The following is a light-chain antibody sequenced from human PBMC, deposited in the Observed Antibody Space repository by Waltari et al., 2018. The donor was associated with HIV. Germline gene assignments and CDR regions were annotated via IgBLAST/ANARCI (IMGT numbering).Light chain of an antibody. V-gene: IGLV4-69*01. CDR2: LNSDGSH. CDR1: SGHSSYA. CDR3: QTWGTGIQV. Sequence: QLVLTQSPSASASLGASVKLTSTLSSGHSSYAIAWHQQQPEKGPRYLMKLNSDGSHSKGDGIPDRFSGSSSGAERYLTISSLQSEDEADYYCQTWGTGIQVFGGGTKLTVL. J-gene: IGLJ2*01.